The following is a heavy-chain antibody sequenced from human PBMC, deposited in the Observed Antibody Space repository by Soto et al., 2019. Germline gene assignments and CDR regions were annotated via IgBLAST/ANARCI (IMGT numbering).Heavy chain of an antibody. CDR3: ARGSSFDSSNYLDD. CDR1: GYTFTSYG. V-gene: IGHV1-3*01. Sequence: ASVKVSCKASGYTFTSYGINWVRQAPGRGLEWMGWINPGNGNTKYSQQLQGRVIIDRDTSASTAYMELSSLRSEDTAVYYCARGSSFDSSNYLDDWGMGTLVTVSS. D-gene: IGHD3-22*01. CDR2: INPGNGNT. J-gene: IGHJ4*02.